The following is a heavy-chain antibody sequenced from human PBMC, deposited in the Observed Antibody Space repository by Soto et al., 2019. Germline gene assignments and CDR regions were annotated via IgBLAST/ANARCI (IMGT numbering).Heavy chain of an antibody. D-gene: IGHD3-10*01. V-gene: IGHV3-30-3*01. CDR2: ISYDGSNK. Sequence: QVQLVESGGGVVQPGRSLRLSCAASGFTFSSYAMHWVRQAPGKGLVWVAVISYDGSNKNYADSVKGRFTISRDNSKNTSYQQMKSLIDEDTAVYYCEGEAVDRYAGSVSDYCDYWGQGTLVTVSS. CDR3: EGEAVDRYAGSVSDYCDY. J-gene: IGHJ4*02. CDR1: GFTFSSYA.